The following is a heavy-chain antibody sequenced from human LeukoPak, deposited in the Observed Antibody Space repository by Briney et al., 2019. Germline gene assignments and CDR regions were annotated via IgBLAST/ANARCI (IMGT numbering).Heavy chain of an antibody. CDR2: IRPDGSEK. CDR3: ARAGGGRPFDY. Sequence: PGGSLRLSCAASGFTFSSYWMHWVRQAPGKGLEWVANIRPDGSEKYYVDSVKGRFTISRDNAKNSLYLQMNSLRADDTAMYYCARAGGGRPFDYWGQGTLVTVSS. D-gene: IGHD3-16*01. V-gene: IGHV3-7*01. J-gene: IGHJ4*02. CDR1: GFTFSSYW.